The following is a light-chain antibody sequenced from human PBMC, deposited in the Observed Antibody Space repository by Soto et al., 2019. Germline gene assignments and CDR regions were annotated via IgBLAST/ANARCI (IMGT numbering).Light chain of an antibody. Sequence: EIVMTQSPATLSVSPGERATLSCRASQSVSSYLAWYQQKRGQAPRLLIYDASNRATGIPARFSGSGSGTDFTLTISSLEPEDFAVYYCQQRSDWPTFGGGTKVDIK. CDR2: DAS. J-gene: IGKJ4*01. CDR3: QQRSDWPT. V-gene: IGKV3-11*01. CDR1: QSVSSY.